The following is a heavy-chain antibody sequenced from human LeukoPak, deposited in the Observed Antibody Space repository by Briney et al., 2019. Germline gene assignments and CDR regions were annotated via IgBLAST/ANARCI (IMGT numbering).Heavy chain of an antibody. CDR2: ISSSSSYI. CDR1: GFTFSSYG. Sequence: GGSLRLSCAASGFTFSSYGMSWVRQAPGKGLEWVSSISSSSSYIYYADSVKGRFTISRDNAKNSLYLQMNSLRAEDTAVYYCARGGPLEYDYWGQGTLVTVSS. D-gene: IGHD3-3*01. CDR3: ARGGPLEYDY. V-gene: IGHV3-21*01. J-gene: IGHJ4*02.